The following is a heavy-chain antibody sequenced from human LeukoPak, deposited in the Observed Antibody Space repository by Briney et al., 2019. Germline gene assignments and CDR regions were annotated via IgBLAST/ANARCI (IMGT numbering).Heavy chain of an antibody. J-gene: IGHJ4*02. CDR3: AGTGARTSALGRFDY. CDR2: IYYSGST. Sequence: PSETLSLTCTVSGGSISNYYWSWIRQPPGKGLEWIGYIYYSGSTNYNPSLKSRVTISVDTSKNQFSLKLSSVTAADTAVYYCAGTGARTSALGRFDYWGQGTLVTVSS. D-gene: IGHD2-2*01. V-gene: IGHV4-59*01. CDR1: GGSISNYY.